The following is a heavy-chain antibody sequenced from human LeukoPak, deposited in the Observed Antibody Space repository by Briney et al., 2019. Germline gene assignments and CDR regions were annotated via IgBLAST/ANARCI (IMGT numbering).Heavy chain of an antibody. CDR1: CFPFTSYG. V-gene: IGHV1-18*01. CDR2: ISAYNGNT. J-gene: IGHJ5*02. D-gene: IGHD3-10*01. Sequence: GASVEVSFHASCFPFTSYGISWVRQAPGQGVEWMGWISAYNGNTNYAQKLQGRVTMTTDTSTSTAYMELRSLRSDDTAVYYCARVLTMVRGAFNWFDPWGQGTLVTVSS. CDR3: ARVLTMVRGAFNWFDP.